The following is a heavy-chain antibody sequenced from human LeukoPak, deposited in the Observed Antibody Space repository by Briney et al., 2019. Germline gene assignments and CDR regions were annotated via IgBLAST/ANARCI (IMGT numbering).Heavy chain of an antibody. V-gene: IGHV3-48*01. CDR3: TLRNPYYYYYMDV. J-gene: IGHJ6*03. D-gene: IGHD1-14*01. CDR1: GFTFSSYS. Sequence: GGSLRLSCAASGFTFSSYSMNWVRQAPGKGLEWVSYISSSSSTIYYADSVKGRFTISRDNAKNSLYLQMNSLRAEDTAMYYCTLRNPYYYYYMDVWGKGTTVTVSS. CDR2: ISSSSSTI.